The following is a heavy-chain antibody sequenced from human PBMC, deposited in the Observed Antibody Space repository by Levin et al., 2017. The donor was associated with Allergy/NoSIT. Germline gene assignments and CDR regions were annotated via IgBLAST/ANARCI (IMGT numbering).Heavy chain of an antibody. CDR2: IGTAGDT. J-gene: IGHJ3*02. Sequence: PGGSLRLSCAASGFTFSSYDMHWVRQATGKGLEWVSAIGTAGDTYYPGSVKGRFTISRENAKNSLYLQMNSLRAGDTAVYYCARKSYDSTGWDAFDIWGQGTMVTVSS. CDR1: GFTFSSYD. V-gene: IGHV3-13*01. D-gene: IGHD3-22*01. CDR3: ARKSYDSTGWDAFDI.